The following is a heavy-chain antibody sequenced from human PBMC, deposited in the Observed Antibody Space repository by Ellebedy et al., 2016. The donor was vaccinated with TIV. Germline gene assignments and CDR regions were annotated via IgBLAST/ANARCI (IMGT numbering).Heavy chain of an antibody. CDR3: VKGHGDYLSGYFDN. J-gene: IGHJ4*02. Sequence: GESLKISCAASGFTFSSYVMHWVRQAPGKGLEYVSGISSKGDDTYYADSVKGRFTLSRDNSKYTLILQMNSLRTDDTAVYYCVKGHGDYLSGYFDNWGQGTLVTVSS. CDR2: ISSKGDDT. V-gene: IGHV3-64D*06. D-gene: IGHD4-17*01. CDR1: GFTFSSYV.